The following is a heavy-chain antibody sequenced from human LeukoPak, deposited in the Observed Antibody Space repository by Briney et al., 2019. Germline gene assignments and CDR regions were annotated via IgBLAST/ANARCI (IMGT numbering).Heavy chain of an antibody. CDR2: MNPNSGNT. J-gene: IGHJ3*02. CDR3: ASMYYYDSSGYYSDAFDI. CDR1: GYTFTSYD. D-gene: IGHD3-22*01. Sequence: ASVKVSCKASGYTFTSYDINWVRQATGQGLEWMGWMNPNSGNTGYAQKFQGRVTMTRNTSISTAYMEPSSLRSEDTAVYYCASMYYYDSSGYYSDAFDIWGQGTMVTVSS. V-gene: IGHV1-8*01.